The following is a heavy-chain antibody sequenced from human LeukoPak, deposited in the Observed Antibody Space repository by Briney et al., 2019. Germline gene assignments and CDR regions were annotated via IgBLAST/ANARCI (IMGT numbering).Heavy chain of an antibody. CDR3: ARTLVRGVSN. Sequence: PGGSLRLSCAASGFTFSSYGMHWVRQAPGKGLEWIGSIYYSGSTYYNPSLKSRVTISVDTSKNQFSLKLSSVTAADTAVYYCARTLVRGVSNWGQGTLVTVSS. V-gene: IGHV4-39*07. J-gene: IGHJ4*02. CDR2: IYYSGST. CDR1: GFTFSSYG. D-gene: IGHD3-10*01.